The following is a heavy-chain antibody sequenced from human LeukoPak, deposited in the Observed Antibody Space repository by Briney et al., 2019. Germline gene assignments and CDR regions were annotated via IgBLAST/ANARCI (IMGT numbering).Heavy chain of an antibody. V-gene: IGHV3-9*03. D-gene: IGHD3-22*01. Sequence: GGSLRLSCAASGFTFDDYAMHWVRQAPGKGLEWVSGISWNSGSIGYADSVKGRFTISRDNAKNSLYLQMNSLRAEDMALYYCAKESRRSSGYYSDAFDIWGQGTMVTVSS. J-gene: IGHJ3*02. CDR3: AKESRRSSGYYSDAFDI. CDR2: ISWNSGSI. CDR1: GFTFDDYA.